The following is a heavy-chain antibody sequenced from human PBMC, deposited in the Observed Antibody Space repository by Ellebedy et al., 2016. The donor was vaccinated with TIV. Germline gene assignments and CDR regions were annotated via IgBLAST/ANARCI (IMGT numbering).Heavy chain of an antibody. V-gene: IGHV1-18*04. CDR3: ARDRDGSSSSDFQH. CDR2: IGTYEGNT. Sequence: AASVKVSCKASGYTFTTYGITWVRQAPGQGPEWMGWIGTYEGNTKDAQKLQGRVTMTRDTSTSTAYMELRSLRSDDTAVYDCARDRDGSSSSDFQHWGPGTLVTVSS. D-gene: IGHD6-6*01. J-gene: IGHJ1*01. CDR1: GYTFTTYG.